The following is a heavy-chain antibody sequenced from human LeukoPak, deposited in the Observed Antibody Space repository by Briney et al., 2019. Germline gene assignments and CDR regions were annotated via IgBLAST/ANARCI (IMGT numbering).Heavy chain of an antibody. D-gene: IGHD2-2*02. Sequence: GGSLRLSCAASGLHFSGTAMSWVRQAPGKGLEWVSAISGSGGSTYYADSVKGRFTISRDNSKNTLYLQMNSLRAEDTAVYYCAKGGYCSSTSCYKEPFDYWGQGTLVTVS. J-gene: IGHJ4*02. CDR2: ISGSGGST. V-gene: IGHV3-23*01. CDR3: AKGGYCSSTSCYKEPFDY. CDR1: GLHFSGTA.